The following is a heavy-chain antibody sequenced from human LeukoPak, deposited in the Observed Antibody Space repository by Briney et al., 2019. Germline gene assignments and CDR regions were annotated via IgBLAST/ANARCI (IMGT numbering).Heavy chain of an antibody. CDR2: IYTNGNT. CDR3: ARVPYGYFDY. CDR1: GGSISNYY. V-gene: IGHV4-4*07. D-gene: IGHD2-2*01. Sequence: SETLSLTCYVSGGSISNYYWTWIRQPAGKGLEWIGRIYTNGNTNYNPSLKSRVTISVDTSKNQFSLKLSSVTAADTAVYYCARVPYGYFDYWGQGTLVTVSS. J-gene: IGHJ4*02.